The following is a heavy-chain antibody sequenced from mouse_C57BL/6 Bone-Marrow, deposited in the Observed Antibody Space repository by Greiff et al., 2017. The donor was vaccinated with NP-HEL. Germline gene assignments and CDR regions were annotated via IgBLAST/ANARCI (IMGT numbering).Heavy chain of an antibody. CDR1: GYTFPRYG. Sequence: QVQLQQSGAELARPGASVTLSCTASGYTFPRYGISWVQPSTGPGLAWIGEIYPRSGNTYYNEKFKGKATLTADKSSSTAYMELRSLTSEDSAVYFCARRSYSNYDAMDYWGQGTSVTVSS. V-gene: IGHV1-81*01. D-gene: IGHD2-5*01. J-gene: IGHJ4*01. CDR3: ARRSYSNYDAMDY. CDR2: IYPRSGNT.